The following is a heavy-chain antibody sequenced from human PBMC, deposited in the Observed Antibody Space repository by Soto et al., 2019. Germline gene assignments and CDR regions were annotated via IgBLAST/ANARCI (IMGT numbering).Heavy chain of an antibody. CDR2: ISAYNGNT. Sequence: ASVKVSCKASGYTFTSYGISWVRQAPGQGLEWMGWISAYNGNTNYAQKLQGRVTMTTDTSTSTAYMELRSLRSDDTAVYYCARVFRIAVAGTDWFDPRGQGTPVTVSS. J-gene: IGHJ5*02. D-gene: IGHD6-19*01. V-gene: IGHV1-18*01. CDR1: GYTFTSYG. CDR3: ARVFRIAVAGTDWFDP.